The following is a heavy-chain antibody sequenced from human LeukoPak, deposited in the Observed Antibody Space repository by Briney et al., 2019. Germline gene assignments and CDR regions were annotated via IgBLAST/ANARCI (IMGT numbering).Heavy chain of an antibody. CDR2: IYYSGST. V-gene: IGHV4-59*08. CDR1: GCSISGDH. J-gene: IGHJ3*02. Sequence: SETLSLTCTVSGCSISGDHWNWIRQPPGKGLEWIGYIYYSGSTNYNPSLKSRVTISIDTSKNQFSLKLTSVTAADTAVYYCARRNDFGIWGQGTMVTVSS. CDR3: ARRNDFGI.